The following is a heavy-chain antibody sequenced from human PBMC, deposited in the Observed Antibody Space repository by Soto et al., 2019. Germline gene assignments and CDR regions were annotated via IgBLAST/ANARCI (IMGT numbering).Heavy chain of an antibody. D-gene: IGHD3-16*01. CDR2: IYYSGSP. CDR3: AREGAHPSLYYGMDV. J-gene: IGHJ6*02. V-gene: IGHV4-30-4*01. CDR1: GGSISSSDYY. Sequence: QVQLQESGPGLVKPSQTLSLTCPVSGGSISSSDYYWSWIRQPPGKGLEWIGYIYYSGSPYYNPSLKSRVTISVETSKNQFSLKLSSVTAADTAVYYCAREGAHPSLYYGMDVWGQGTTVTVSS.